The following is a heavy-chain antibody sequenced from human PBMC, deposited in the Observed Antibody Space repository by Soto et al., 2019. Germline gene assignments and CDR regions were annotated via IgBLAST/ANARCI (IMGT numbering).Heavy chain of an antibody. J-gene: IGHJ6*02. Sequence: EVQLVESGGGLVQPGGSLRLSCTASGFTFSSYWMSWVRQAPGKGPEWVANIKQDGSEKFHVDSVKGRFTISRDNATNSLYLQLDRLRAEDTAVYYGAREAWRIWSGYYLHGMGVWGQGTTGTGSS. CDR3: AREAWRIWSGYYLHGMGV. V-gene: IGHV3-7*03. CDR2: IKQDGSEK. CDR1: GFTFSSYW. D-gene: IGHD3-3*01.